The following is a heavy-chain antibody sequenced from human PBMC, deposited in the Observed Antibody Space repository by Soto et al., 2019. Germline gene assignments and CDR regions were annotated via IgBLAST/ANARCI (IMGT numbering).Heavy chain of an antibody. D-gene: IGHD4-17*01. CDR2: ISGSGGST. Sequence: GGSLRLSCAASGFTFSSYAMSWVRQAPGKGLEWVSAISGSGGSTYYADSVKGRFTISRDNSKNTLYLQMNSLRAEDTAVYYCAKVLRYGDYAGGYFDYWGQGTLVTVSS. CDR1: GFTFSSYA. CDR3: AKVLRYGDYAGGYFDY. J-gene: IGHJ4*02. V-gene: IGHV3-23*01.